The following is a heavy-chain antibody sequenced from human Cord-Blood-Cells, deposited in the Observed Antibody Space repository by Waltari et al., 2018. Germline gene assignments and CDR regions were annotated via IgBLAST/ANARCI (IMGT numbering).Heavy chain of an antibody. Sequence: QVQLVESGGGVVQPGRSLRLSCAASGFTFSSSGMHWVRQAPGKGLEWVAVISYDGSNKYYADSVKGRFTISRDNSKNTLYLQMNSLRAEDTAVYYCAKDGFRWADFDYWGQGTLVTVSS. CDR3: AKDGFRWADFDY. V-gene: IGHV3-30*18. J-gene: IGHJ4*02. CDR1: GFTFSSSG. CDR2: ISYDGSNK. D-gene: IGHD1-26*01.